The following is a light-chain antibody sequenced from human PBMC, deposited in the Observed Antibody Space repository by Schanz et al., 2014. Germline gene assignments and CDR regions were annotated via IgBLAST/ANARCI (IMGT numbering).Light chain of an antibody. CDR2: SND. CDR1: SSNIGSKT. J-gene: IGLJ3*02. Sequence: QSVLTQPPSASGTPGQRVTISCSGGSSNIGSKTVNWYQQLPGMAPKLLIYSNDRRPSGVPDRFSASKSGTSASLAISGLQSEDEADYYCAAWDDSLTARVFGGGTKLTVL. CDR3: AAWDDSLTARV. V-gene: IGLV1-44*01.